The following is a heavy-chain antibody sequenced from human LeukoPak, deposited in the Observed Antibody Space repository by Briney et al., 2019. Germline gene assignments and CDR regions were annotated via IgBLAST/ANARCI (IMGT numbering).Heavy chain of an antibody. J-gene: IGHJ6*02. CDR1: GFTFSSYS. CDR2: ISSSSSYI. D-gene: IGHD2-2*02. V-gene: IGHV3-21*01. CDR3: ARLRLVVVPAAIRGYYYYGMDV. Sequence: PGGSLRLSCAASGFTFSSYSMNWVRQAPGKGLEWVSSISSSSSYIYYADSVKGRFTISRDNAKNSLYLQMNSLRAEDTAVYYCARLRLVVVPAAIRGYYYYGMDVWGQGTTVTDSS.